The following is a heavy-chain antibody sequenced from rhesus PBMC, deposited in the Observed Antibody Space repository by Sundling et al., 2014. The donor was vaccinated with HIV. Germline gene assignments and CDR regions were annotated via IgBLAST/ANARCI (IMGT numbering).Heavy chain of an antibody. V-gene: IGHV3-110*01. J-gene: IGHJ4*01. D-gene: IGHD6-25*01. CDR2: ISGSSSTT. Sequence: EVQLLESGGGLVQPGGSLRLSCVASGFTFSDHYMDWVRQAPGKGLEWVSSISGSSSTTLYPDSVKGRFTISRDNAKNTVYLQMSSLRAEDTAVYYCASLYSGSWGGADHWGQGVLVTVSS. CDR3: ASLYSGSWGGADH. CDR1: GFTFSDHY.